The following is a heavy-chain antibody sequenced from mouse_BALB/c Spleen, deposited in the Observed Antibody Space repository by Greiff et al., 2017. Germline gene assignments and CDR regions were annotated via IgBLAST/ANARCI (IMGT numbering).Heavy chain of an antibody. CDR1: GYTFTSYW. J-gene: IGHJ4*01. V-gene: IGHV1-87*01. CDR2: IYPGDGDT. CDR3: ARPTYAMDY. Sequence: QVQLQQSGAELARPGASVKLSCKASGYTFTSYWMQWVKQRPGQGLEWIGAIYPGDGDTRYTQKFKSKATLTADKSSSTAYMQLSSLASEDSAVYYCARPTYAMDYWGQGTSVTVSS.